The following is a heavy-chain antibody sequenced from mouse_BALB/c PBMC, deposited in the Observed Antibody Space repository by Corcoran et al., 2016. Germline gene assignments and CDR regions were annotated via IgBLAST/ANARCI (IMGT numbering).Heavy chain of an antibody. V-gene: IGHV1-18*01. J-gene: IGHJ2*01. D-gene: IGHD2-4*01. CDR2: INPNNGGT. Sequence: EVLLQQSGPELVKPGASVKIPCKASGYTFTDYNMDWVKQSHGKSLEWIGDINPNNGGTIYNQKFKGKATLTVYKSSSTAYMELRSLTSEDTAVYYCARSDYGFDYWGQGTTLTVSS. CDR1: GYTFTDYN. CDR3: ARSDYGFDY.